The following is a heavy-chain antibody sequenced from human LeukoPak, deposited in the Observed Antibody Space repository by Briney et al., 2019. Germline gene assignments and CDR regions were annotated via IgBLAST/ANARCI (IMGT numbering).Heavy chain of an antibody. CDR1: GFTFSSYA. CDR3: ARTQQYSSGWYPGAFDI. J-gene: IGHJ3*02. Sequence: GGSLTLSCAASGFTFSSYAMHWVRQAPGKGLEWVAVISYDGSNKYYADSVKGRFTISRDNSKNTLYLQMNSLRAEDTAVYYCARTQQYSSGWYPGAFDIWGQGTMVTVSS. V-gene: IGHV3-30-3*01. D-gene: IGHD6-19*01. CDR2: ISYDGSNK.